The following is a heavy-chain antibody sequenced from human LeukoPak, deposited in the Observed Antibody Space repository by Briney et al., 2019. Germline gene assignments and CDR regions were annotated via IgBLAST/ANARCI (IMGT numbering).Heavy chain of an antibody. Sequence: GGSLRLSCAASGSTFSSYSMNWVRQAPGKGLEWVSCISTSSSYIYYADSVKGRFTISRDNAKNSLYLQMNSLRAEDTAVYYCAKAQHSTIWGYFDYWGQGTLVTVSS. D-gene: IGHD6-13*01. CDR1: GSTFSSYS. J-gene: IGHJ4*02. CDR3: AKAQHSTIWGYFDY. V-gene: IGHV3-21*01. CDR2: ISTSSSYI.